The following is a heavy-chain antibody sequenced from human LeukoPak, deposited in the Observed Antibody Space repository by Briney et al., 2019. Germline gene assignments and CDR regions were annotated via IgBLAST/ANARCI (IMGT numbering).Heavy chain of an antibody. J-gene: IGHJ4*02. Sequence: SETLSLTCAVYGGSFSGYYWSWIRQPPGKGLEWIGEINHSGSTNYDPSLKSRVTISVDTSKNQSSLKLSSVTAADTAVYYCARLYDYVWGSYRYGTRDYWGQGTLVAVSS. V-gene: IGHV4-34*01. CDR2: INHSGST. D-gene: IGHD3-16*02. CDR3: ARLYDYVWGSYRYGTRDY. CDR1: GGSFSGYY.